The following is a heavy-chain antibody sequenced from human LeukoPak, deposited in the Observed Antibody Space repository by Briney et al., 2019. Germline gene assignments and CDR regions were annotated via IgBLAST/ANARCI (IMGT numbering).Heavy chain of an antibody. CDR3: ARGGSSWYSGAFDV. J-gene: IGHJ3*01. D-gene: IGHD6-13*01. V-gene: IGHV1-46*01. Sequence: ASVKVSCKASGYTFSSYYMHWVRQAPGQGLEWMGIINPRGGITSYAQNFQGRVTMTRDMSTSTVYMELSSLRSEDTAVYYCARGGSSWYSGAFDVWGQGIMVTVSS. CDR2: INPRGGIT. CDR1: GYTFSSYY.